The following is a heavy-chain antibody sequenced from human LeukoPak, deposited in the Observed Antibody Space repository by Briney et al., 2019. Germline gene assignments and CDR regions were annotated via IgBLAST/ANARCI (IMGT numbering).Heavy chain of an antibody. CDR3: ATEGLGYTYSGTFDY. J-gene: IGHJ4*02. D-gene: IGHD1-26*01. Sequence: GGSLRLSCAASGFTFSSYLMSWVRQAPGKGLEWVANINQDGSEKYYVDSVKGRFTISRDNAKNSLYLQMNGLRAEDTAVYYCATEGLGYTYSGTFDYWGQGTLVTVSS. V-gene: IGHV3-7*01. CDR1: GFTFSSYL. CDR2: INQDGSEK.